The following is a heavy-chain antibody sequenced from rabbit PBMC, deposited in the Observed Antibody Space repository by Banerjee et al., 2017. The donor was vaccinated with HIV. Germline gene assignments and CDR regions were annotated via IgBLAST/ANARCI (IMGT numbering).Heavy chain of an antibody. J-gene: IGHJ4*01. Sequence: GGGLVQPEGSLTLTCKASGFDFSSSYWICWVRQAPGKGLEWIAGIYTDGRDDTYYASWAKGRFTISKTSSTTVTLQMTSLTAADTATYFCARDFNLWGQGTLVTVS. V-gene: IGHV1S45*01. CDR2: IYTDGRDDT. CDR3: ARDFNL. CDR1: GFDFSSSYW.